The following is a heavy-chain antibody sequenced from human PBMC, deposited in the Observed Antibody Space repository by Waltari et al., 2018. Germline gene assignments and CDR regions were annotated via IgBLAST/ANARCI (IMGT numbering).Heavy chain of an antibody. J-gene: IGHJ6*04. V-gene: IGHV1-69*05. CDR2: IIPIFVTA. CDR3: LRGDSWDV. CDR1: GATFSSYA. D-gene: IGHD2-2*01. Sequence: QVQLVQSGAAVKKPGCSVKVSCKVSGATFSSYAISGVRQAPGQVLEWMGGIIPIFVTANYAQKFQGRVTITTDDSTSTAYMALSSLRSEYTAVYSCLRGDSWDVWGKGTTVTVSS.